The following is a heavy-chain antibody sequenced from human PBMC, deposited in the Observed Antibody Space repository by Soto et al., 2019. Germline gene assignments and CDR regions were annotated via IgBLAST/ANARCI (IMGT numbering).Heavy chain of an antibody. CDR3: TRGDQKIVDASEY. CDR2: SNHRGAT. D-gene: IGHD2-15*01. V-gene: IGHV4-34*01. J-gene: IGHJ4*02. Sequence: QVQLQQWGAGLLKPSETLSLTCATSGESFSGNYWSWVRQPPGKGLEWIGESNHRGATVYNPSLKGRVIISLDTSQNQFSLRLNFVTAADTAVYFCTRGDQKIVDASEYWGQGTLVTVSS. CDR1: GESFSGNY.